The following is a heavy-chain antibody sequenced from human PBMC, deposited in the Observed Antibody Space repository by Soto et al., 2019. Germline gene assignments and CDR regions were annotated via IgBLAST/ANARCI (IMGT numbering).Heavy chain of an antibody. CDR2: IIPIFGTA. D-gene: IGHD6-19*01. V-gene: IGHV1-69*13. J-gene: IGHJ6*02. CDR3: ARDKWLGYRLCMDV. Sequence: GASVKVSCKASGGTFSSCAISWVRQAPGQGLEWMGGIIPIFGTANYAQKFQGRVTITADESTSTAYMELSSLRSEDTAVYYCARDKWLGYRLCMDVWGQGTTVTVSS. CDR1: GGTFSSCA.